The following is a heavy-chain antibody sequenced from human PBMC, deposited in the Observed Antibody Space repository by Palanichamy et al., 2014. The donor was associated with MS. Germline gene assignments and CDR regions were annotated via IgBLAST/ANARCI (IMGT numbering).Heavy chain of an antibody. Sequence: VQAGGGLGEAVGPGLGRSLRLSCAASGFTFSSYAMHWVRQAPGKGLEWVAVISYDGSNKYYADSVKGRFTISRDNSKNTLFLQMNSLRAEDTAVYYCARDASSMIVVAPAQHDYWGQGTLVTVSS. CDR1: GFTFSSYA. CDR3: ARDASSMIVVAPAQHDY. CDR2: ISYDGSNK. D-gene: IGHD3-22*01. V-gene: IGHV3-30-3*01. J-gene: IGHJ4*02.